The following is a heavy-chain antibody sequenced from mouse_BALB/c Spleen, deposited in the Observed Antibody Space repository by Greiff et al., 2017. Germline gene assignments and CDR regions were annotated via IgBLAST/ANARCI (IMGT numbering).Heavy chain of an antibody. CDR3: ARGGYDAPWFAY. CDR1: GFTFSSYA. J-gene: IGHJ3*01. Sequence: DVMLVESGGGLVKPGGSLKLSCAASGFTFSSYAMSWVRQTPEKRLEWVASISSGGSTYYPDSVKGRFTISRDNARNILYLQMSSLRSEDTAMYYCARGGYDAPWFAYWGQGTLATVSA. V-gene: IGHV5-6-5*01. D-gene: IGHD2-2*01. CDR2: ISSGGST.